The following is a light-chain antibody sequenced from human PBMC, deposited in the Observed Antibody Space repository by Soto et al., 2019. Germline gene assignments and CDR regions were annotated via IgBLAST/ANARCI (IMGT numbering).Light chain of an antibody. CDR2: DVN. J-gene: IGLJ2*01. CDR1: SSDVGSSHY. CDR3: SSSTTLNTVI. Sequence: QSALTQPASVSVSPGQSITLSCTGSSSDVGSSHYVSWYQQLPGKAPKLIIFDVNNRPSGVSDRFSGSKSDNTASLTISGLQAEDEADYYCSSSTTLNTVIFGGGTKLTVL. V-gene: IGLV2-14*03.